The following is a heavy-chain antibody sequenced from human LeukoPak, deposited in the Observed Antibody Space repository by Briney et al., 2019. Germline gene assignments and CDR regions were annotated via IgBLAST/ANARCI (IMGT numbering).Heavy chain of an antibody. CDR1: GFTFSSYS. J-gene: IGHJ4*02. D-gene: IGHD3-10*01. V-gene: IGHV3-21*01. CDR2: ISSSSSYI. Sequence: GGSLRLSCAASGFTFSSYSMNWVRQAPGKGLEWVSSISSSSSYIYYADSVKGRFTISRDNAKNSLYLQMNSLRAEDTAVYYCAKSSDGGVRGVRIYWGQGTLVTVAS. CDR3: AKSSDGGVRGVRIY.